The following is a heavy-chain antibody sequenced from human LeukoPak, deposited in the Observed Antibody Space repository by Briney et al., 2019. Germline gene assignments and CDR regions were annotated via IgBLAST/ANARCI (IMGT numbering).Heavy chain of an antibody. CDR2: IWYDGSNK. CDR1: GFTFDDYA. Sequence: GRSLRLSCAASGFTFDDYAMHWVRQAPGKGLEWVAVIWYDGSNKYYADSVKGRFTISRDNSKNTLYLQMNSLRAEDTAVYYCARGSIAARGEGGWFDPWGQGTLVTVSS. CDR3: ARGSIAARGEGGWFDP. D-gene: IGHD6-6*01. J-gene: IGHJ5*02. V-gene: IGHV3-33*08.